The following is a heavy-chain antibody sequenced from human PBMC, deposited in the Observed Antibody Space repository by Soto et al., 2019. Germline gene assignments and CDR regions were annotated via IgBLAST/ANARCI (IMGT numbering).Heavy chain of an antibody. J-gene: IGHJ4*02. CDR3: ARDTRGYSYGYDY. CDR2: ISSSSSTI. D-gene: IGHD5-18*01. V-gene: IGHV3-48*01. Sequence: PGKGLEWVSYISSSSSTIYYADSVKGRFTISRDNAKNSLYLQMNSLRAEDTAVYYCARDTRGYSYGYDYWGQGTLVTVSS.